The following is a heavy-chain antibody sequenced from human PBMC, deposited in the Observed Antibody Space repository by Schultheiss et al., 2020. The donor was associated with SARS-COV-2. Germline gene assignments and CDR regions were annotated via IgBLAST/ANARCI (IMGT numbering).Heavy chain of an antibody. CDR1: GYTFTSYY. Sequence: ASVKVSCKASGYTFTSYYIHWVRQAPGQGLEWMGWINPNSGGTNYAQKFQGRVTMTRDTSISTAYMELSSLRSEDTAVYYCAAETTVTTYGMDVWGQGTTVTVSS. D-gene: IGHD4-11*01. CDR2: INPNSGGT. V-gene: IGHV1-2*02. CDR3: AAETTVTTYGMDV. J-gene: IGHJ6*02.